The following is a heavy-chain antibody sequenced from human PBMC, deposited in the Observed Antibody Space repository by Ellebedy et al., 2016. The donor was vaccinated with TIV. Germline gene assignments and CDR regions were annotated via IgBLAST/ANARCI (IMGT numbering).Heavy chain of an antibody. CDR3: TTRRTTTNED. CDR1: GFTFNNYA. V-gene: IGHV3-23*01. D-gene: IGHD2-8*01. J-gene: IGHJ4*02. Sequence: PGGSLRLSCAASGFTFNNYAMSWVRQAPGKGLEWVSTISNTGSRTYYADTVEGRFIISRDNSKKTLYLQMNSLRTEDTAVYYCTTRRTTTNEDWGQGTLVTVSS. CDR2: ISNTGSRT.